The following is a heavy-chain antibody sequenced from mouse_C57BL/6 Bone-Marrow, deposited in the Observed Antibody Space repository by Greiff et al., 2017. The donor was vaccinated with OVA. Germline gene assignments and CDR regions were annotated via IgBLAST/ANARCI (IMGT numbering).Heavy chain of an antibody. CDR1: GFSLTSYG. V-gene: IGHV2-6-1*01. Sequence: VMLVESGPGLVAPSQSLSITCTVSGFSLTSYGVHWVRQPPGKGLEWLVVIWSDGSTTYNSALKSRLSISKDNSKSQVFLKMNSLQTDDTAMYYCARHERGGNYEGFAYWGQGTLVTVSA. CDR3: ARHERGGNYEGFAY. J-gene: IGHJ3*01. D-gene: IGHD2-1*01. CDR2: IWSDGST.